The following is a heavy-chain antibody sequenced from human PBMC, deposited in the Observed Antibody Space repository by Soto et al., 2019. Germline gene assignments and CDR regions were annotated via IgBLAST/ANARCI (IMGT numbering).Heavy chain of an antibody. CDR2: INDRGTT. CDR3: ARERGKVRDGYIGAYYYYGMDG. J-gene: IGHJ6*02. Sequence: SETLSLTCSVSGASIASGGHYWTWIRQHPGKGLEWVGHINDRGTTHYNPSLRSRVTIFMDTSKSHFSLYLASVTAADTAVYFCARERGKVRDGYIGAYYYYGMDGWGQGTTVTVSS. CDR1: GASIASGGHY. D-gene: IGHD5-12*01. V-gene: IGHV4-31*03.